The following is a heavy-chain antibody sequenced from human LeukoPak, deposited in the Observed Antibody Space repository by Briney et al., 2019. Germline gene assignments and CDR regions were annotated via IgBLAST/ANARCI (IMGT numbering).Heavy chain of an antibody. CDR3: AREERFLEWLSITPGYYYYMDV. Sequence: SETLSLTCTVSGGSISSYYGSWIRQPAGKGLEWIGRIYTSGSTNYNPSLKSRVTMSVDTSKNQFSLKLSSVTAADTAVYYCAREERFLEWLSITPGYYYYMDVWGKGTTVTVSS. J-gene: IGHJ6*03. CDR2: IYTSGST. D-gene: IGHD3-3*01. CDR1: GGSISSYY. V-gene: IGHV4-4*07.